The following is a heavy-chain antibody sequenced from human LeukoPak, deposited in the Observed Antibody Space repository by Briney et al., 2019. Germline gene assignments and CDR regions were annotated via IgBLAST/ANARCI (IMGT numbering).Heavy chain of an antibody. CDR3: ARLLEPRTRRRNYYYYMDV. D-gene: IGHD1-1*01. CDR1: GGSFSGYY. Sequence: KPSETLSLTCAVYGGSFSGYYWSWIRQPPGKGLEWIGEINHSGSTNYNPSLKSRVTISVDTSKNQFSLKLSSVTAADTAVYYCARLLEPRTRRRNYYYYMDVWGKGTTVTVSS. J-gene: IGHJ6*03. V-gene: IGHV4-34*01. CDR2: INHSGST.